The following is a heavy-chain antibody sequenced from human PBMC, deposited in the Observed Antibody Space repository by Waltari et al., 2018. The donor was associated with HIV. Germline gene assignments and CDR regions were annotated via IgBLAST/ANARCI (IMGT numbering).Heavy chain of an antibody. V-gene: IGHV3-23*01. CDR1: GFAVNYLA. D-gene: IGHD6-19*01. Sequence: EVQLLESGGGLVQPGESLRLSCSASGFAVNYLAMNWVRQAPGKGLEWVSAISASSFIHTYYADSVKGRFTVSRDNSKSTVYLQMNSLRVEDTAVYYCAHQISGQWLTPGHWGRGTRVTVSS. CDR2: ISASSFIHT. J-gene: IGHJ4*02. CDR3: AHQISGQWLTPGH.